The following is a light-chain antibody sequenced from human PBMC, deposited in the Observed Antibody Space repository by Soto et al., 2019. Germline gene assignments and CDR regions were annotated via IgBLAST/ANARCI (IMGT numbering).Light chain of an antibody. CDR1: SSDIGSYDL. Sequence: QSALTQPAAVAESPGQSITISCTGTSSDIGSYDLVSWYQQHADKVPKLIIYEVRKRPSGVSNRFSGSKSGNTASLTISGLQAEDEADYYCCSGSTTFYGFGTGTKVTVL. CDR3: CSGSTTFYG. J-gene: IGLJ1*01. V-gene: IGLV2-23*02. CDR2: EVR.